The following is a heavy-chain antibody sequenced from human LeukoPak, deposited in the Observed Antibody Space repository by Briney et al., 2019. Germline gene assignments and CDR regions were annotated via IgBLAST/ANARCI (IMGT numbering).Heavy chain of an antibody. Sequence: ASVKVSCKASGGTFSSYAISWVRQAPGQGLEWMGRIIPILGIANYAQKFQGRVTITADKSTSTAYMELSSLRAEDTAVYYCARKPTAPYRRAFDIWGQGTMVTVSS. V-gene: IGHV1-69*04. J-gene: IGHJ3*02. CDR3: ARKPTAPYRRAFDI. CDR2: IIPILGIA. D-gene: IGHD3-16*01. CDR1: GGTFSSYA.